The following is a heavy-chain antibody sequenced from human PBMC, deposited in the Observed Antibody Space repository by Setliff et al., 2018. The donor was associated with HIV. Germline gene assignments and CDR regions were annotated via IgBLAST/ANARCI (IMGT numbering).Heavy chain of an antibody. CDR3: ARTKYDPSDAFDI. V-gene: IGHV4-39*07. J-gene: IGHJ3*02. Sequence: PSETLSLTCTVSGGSISGSGYYWGWIRQPPGKGLEWIGNIYYSGSTYYNPSLKSRVTISEDTSKNQFSLKVSSVTAADTAVYYCARTKYDPSDAFDIWGPGTMVTVSS. CDR1: GGSISGSGYY. CDR2: IYYSGST. D-gene: IGHD1-1*01.